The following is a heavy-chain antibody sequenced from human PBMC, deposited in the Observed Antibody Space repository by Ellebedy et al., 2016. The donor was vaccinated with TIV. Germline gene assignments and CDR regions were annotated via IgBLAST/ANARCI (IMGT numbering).Heavy chain of an antibody. D-gene: IGHD3-22*01. Sequence: GGSLRLSCAASGFTFSSFAMHWVRLAPGKGLEWLSVISGGSGNTYHADSVKGRFTITRDNSKNTLYLQMNRLRAEDTAVYYCAKGSSSGFNYDRVGFEYWGQGTLVTVSS. CDR2: ISGGSGNT. CDR3: AKGSSSGFNYDRVGFEY. V-gene: IGHV3-23*01. CDR1: GFTFSSFA. J-gene: IGHJ4*02.